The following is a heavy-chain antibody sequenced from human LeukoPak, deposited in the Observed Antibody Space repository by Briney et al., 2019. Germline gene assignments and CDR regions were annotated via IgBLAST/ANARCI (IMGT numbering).Heavy chain of an antibody. J-gene: IGHJ4*02. D-gene: IGHD2-2*01. CDR2: IYSGGST. CDR1: GFTVSSTY. Sequence: PGGSLRLSCAASGFTVSSTYMTWVRQAPGKGLEWVSLIYSGGSTYYADSVKGRFTISRDISKNMLTLQMNSLRAEDTAVYYCARGARSNSFDYWGQGTLFTVSS. CDR3: ARGARSNSFDY. V-gene: IGHV3-53*01.